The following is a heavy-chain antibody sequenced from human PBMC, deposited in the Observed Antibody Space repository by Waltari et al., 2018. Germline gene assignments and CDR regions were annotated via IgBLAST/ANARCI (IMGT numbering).Heavy chain of an antibody. V-gene: IGHV4-61*02. Sequence: QVQLQESGPGLVKPSQTLSLTCTVSGGPISSGSYYWRWIRQPAGKGLEWIGSIYTSGSTNDIPSRKSRVTISVDTSKNQFSLKLSSVTAADTAVYYCARDDLSNAFDIWGQGTMVIVSS. CDR1: GGPISSGSYY. CDR2: IYTSGST. CDR3: ARDDLSNAFDI. J-gene: IGHJ3*02.